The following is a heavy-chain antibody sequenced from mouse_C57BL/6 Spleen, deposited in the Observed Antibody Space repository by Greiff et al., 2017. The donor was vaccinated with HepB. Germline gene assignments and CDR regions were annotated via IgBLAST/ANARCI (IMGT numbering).Heavy chain of an antibody. J-gene: IGHJ4*01. CDR1: GFTFSSYG. CDR2: ISSGGSYT. V-gene: IGHV5-6*01. Sequence: EVQLQESGGDLVKPGGSLKLSCAASGFTFSSYGMSWVRQTPDKRLEWVATISSGGSYTYYPDSVKGRFTISRDNAKNTLYLQMSSLKSEDTAMYYCARHRTGPYYYAMDYWGQGTSVTVSS. CDR3: ARHRTGPYYYAMDY. D-gene: IGHD4-1*01.